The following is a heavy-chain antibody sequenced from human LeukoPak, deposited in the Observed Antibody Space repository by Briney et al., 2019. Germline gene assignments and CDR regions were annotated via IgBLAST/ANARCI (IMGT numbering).Heavy chain of an antibody. D-gene: IGHD4-17*01. J-gene: IGHJ4*02. V-gene: IGHV3-7*01. CDR2: IKQSGSEK. Sequence: GGSLRLSCAASGFIFSSHWMTWVRQAPGKGLEWVASIKQSGSEKYYADSVKGRFTVSRDNAKNSLNLQMNSLSAGDTAVYYCARGPNYGDREDFLVSWGQGAKVTVSS. CDR3: ARGPNYGDREDFLVS. CDR1: GFIFSSHW.